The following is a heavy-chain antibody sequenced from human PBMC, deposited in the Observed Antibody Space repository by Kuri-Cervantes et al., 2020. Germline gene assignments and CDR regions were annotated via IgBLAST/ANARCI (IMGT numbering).Heavy chain of an antibody. J-gene: IGHJ6*02. Sequence: GGSLRLSCAASGFTFLKYSMNWVRQAPGKGLEWVSSISSSSTFIYYADSVKGRFTISRDNANNSLFLQMNSLRAEDTAVYYCARDRGHYDILTGYYAYYYYGMDVWGQGTTVTVSS. CDR1: GFTFLKYS. D-gene: IGHD3-9*01. CDR3: ARDRGHYDILTGYYAYYYYGMDV. CDR2: ISSSSTFI. V-gene: IGHV3-21*06.